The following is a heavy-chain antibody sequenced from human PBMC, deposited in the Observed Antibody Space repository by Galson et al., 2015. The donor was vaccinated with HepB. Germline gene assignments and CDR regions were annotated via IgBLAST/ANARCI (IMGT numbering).Heavy chain of an antibody. CDR2: IQSKSYGEIT. J-gene: IGHJ2*01. V-gene: IGHV3-15*01. CDR1: GFTFSDAW. CDR3: TRFAGWGYFPL. D-gene: IGHD3-16*01. Sequence: SLRLSCAASGFTFSDAWMTWVRQTAEKGLEWVGRIQSKSYGEITDYAAPVKGRFTISRDDSKDTLYLQMNSLKIEDTAIYYCTRFAGWGYFPLWGRGTLVTVSS.